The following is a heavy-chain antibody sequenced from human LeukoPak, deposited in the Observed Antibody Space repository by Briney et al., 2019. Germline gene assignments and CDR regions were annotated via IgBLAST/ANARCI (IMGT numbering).Heavy chain of an antibody. V-gene: IGHV6-1*01. CDR2: TYYRSKWYS. CDR3: ARTGGHFDY. J-gene: IGHJ4*02. CDR1: GDSLSSNSAA. D-gene: IGHD3-10*01. Sequence: SQTLSLTCALSGDSLSSNSAAWNWIRQSPTRGLEWLGRTYYRSKWYSEYAVSVRGPTTINPDTSKNQFSLQLKSVAPEDTAVYYCARTGGHFDYWGQGTLVTVSS.